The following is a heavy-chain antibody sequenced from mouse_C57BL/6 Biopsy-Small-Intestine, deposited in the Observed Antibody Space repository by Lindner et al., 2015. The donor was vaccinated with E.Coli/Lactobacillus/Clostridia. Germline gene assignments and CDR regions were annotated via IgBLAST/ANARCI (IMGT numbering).Heavy chain of an antibody. V-gene: IGHV1-22*01. Sequence: VQLQESGPELVKPGASVKMSCKASGYTFTDYNMHWVKQNHGKSLEWIGYINPNSGGTSYNQKFKGKATLTVDTSSTTAYMELHSLTSEDSAVYFCAREENWEGYFDVWGTGTTVTVSS. D-gene: IGHD4-1*01. CDR2: INPNSGGT. CDR3: AREENWEGYFDV. J-gene: IGHJ1*03. CDR1: GYTFTDYN.